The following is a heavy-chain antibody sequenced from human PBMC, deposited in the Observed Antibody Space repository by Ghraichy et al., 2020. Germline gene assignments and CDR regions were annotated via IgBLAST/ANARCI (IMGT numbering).Heavy chain of an antibody. CDR2: VYSGGST. CDR3: ARECGGQWGKSSNCLWAFDL. Sequence: GGSLRLSCAASGFSVSSNYMSWVRQAPGQGLEWVSVVYSGGSTYYADSVKDRFIISRDNSKNTLYLQMNSLRAEDTAVYYCARECGGQWGKSSNCLWAFDLWGQGTMVTVSS. V-gene: IGHV3-66*01. D-gene: IGHD2-21*01. CDR1: GFSVSSNY. J-gene: IGHJ3*01.